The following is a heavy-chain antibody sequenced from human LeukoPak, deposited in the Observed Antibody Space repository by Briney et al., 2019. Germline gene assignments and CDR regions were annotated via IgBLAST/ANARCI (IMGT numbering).Heavy chain of an antibody. Sequence: GESLKISCKGSGYSFTSYWIGWVRQMPGKGLEWMGIIYPGDSDTRYSPSFQGQVTTSADKSISTAYLQWSSLKASDTAMYYCARQLCSGGSCYDWFDPWGQGTLVTVSS. V-gene: IGHV5-51*01. J-gene: IGHJ5*02. CDR3: ARQLCSGGSCYDWFDP. CDR1: GYSFTSYW. CDR2: IYPGDSDT. D-gene: IGHD2-15*01.